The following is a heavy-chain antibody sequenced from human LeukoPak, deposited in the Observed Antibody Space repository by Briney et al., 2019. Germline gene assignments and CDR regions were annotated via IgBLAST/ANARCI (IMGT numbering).Heavy chain of an antibody. CDR1: GFTFSSYA. J-gene: IGHJ4*02. CDR3: ARDHRYYGSVNFDY. D-gene: IGHD3-10*01. CDR2: ISYDGSNK. Sequence: GGSLRLSCAASGFTFSSYAMHWVRQAPGKGLEWVAVISYDGSNKYYADSVKGRFTISRDNSKNTLYLQMNSLRAEDTAVYYCARDHRYYGSVNFDYWGQGTLVTVSS. V-gene: IGHV3-30*04.